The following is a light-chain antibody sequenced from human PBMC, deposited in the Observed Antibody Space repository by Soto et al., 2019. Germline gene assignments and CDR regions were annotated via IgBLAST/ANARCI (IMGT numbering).Light chain of an antibody. CDR2: AAS. V-gene: IGKV1-39*01. CDR3: QQSYSTPR. Sequence: DIQMTQSPSSLSASVGDRVTITCRASQSISSYLNWYQQKPGKAPKLLIYAASSLQSGVPSRFSGSGSGTDFTLTISSLQPEDSASYYCQQSYSTPRFGPGTKVEIK. J-gene: IGKJ3*01. CDR1: QSISSY.